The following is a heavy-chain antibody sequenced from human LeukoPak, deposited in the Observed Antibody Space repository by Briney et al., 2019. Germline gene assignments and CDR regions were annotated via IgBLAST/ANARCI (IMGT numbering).Heavy chain of an antibody. D-gene: IGHD3-22*01. Sequence: PGGSLRLSCAASGFTFSNYRMNWVRQAPGKGLEWVSSISTSGSYIYYADSVKGRFTISRDNAKNSLYLQMNSLRAEDTAVYYCARDWDMDCYDSSRYYNDYWGQGTLVTVSS. CDR1: GFTFSNYR. CDR2: ISTSGSYI. J-gene: IGHJ4*02. V-gene: IGHV3-21*01. CDR3: ARDWDMDCYDSSRYYNDY.